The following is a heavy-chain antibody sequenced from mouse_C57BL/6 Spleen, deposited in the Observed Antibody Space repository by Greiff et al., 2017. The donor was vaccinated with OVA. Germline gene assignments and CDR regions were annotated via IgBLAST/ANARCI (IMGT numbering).Heavy chain of an antibody. V-gene: IGHV1-50*01. CDR2: IDPSDSYT. CDR1: GYTFTSYW. D-gene: IGHD1-1*01. CDR3: ASLGSRDAMDY. Sequence: QVQLQQPGAELVKPGASVKLSCKASGYTFTSYWMQWVKQRPGQGLEWIGEIDPSDSYTNYNQKFKGKATLTVDTSSSTAYMQLSSLTSEDSAVYYCASLGSRDAMDYWGQGTSVTVSS. J-gene: IGHJ4*01.